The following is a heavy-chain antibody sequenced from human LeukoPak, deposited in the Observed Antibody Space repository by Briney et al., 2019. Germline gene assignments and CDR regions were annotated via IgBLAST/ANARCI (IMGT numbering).Heavy chain of an antibody. CDR2: ISGSGGST. J-gene: IGHJ1*01. CDR3: AKAMVRQQLAKTGYFQH. CDR1: GFTFSSYA. Sequence: QPGGSLRLSCAASGFTFSSYAMSWVRQAPGKGLEWVSAISGSGGSTYYADSVKGRFTISRDNSKNTLYLQMNSLRAEDTAVYYCAKAMVRQQLAKTGYFQHWGQGTLVTVSS. V-gene: IGHV3-23*01. D-gene: IGHD6-13*01.